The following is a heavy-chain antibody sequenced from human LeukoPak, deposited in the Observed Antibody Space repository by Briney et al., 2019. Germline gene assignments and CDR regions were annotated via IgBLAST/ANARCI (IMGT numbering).Heavy chain of an antibody. CDR2: IDPRDSYS. Sequence: GESLRISCKGFGYSVTNYWITWVRQMPGKGLEWMGRIDPRDSYSNYSPSFQGHVTISVDKSINTVYLHWNSLKASDTAMYYCARLGEEWLVHNWFDPWGQGTLVTVSS. J-gene: IGHJ5*02. V-gene: IGHV5-10-1*01. D-gene: IGHD6-19*01. CDR1: GYSVTNYW. CDR3: ARLGEEWLVHNWFDP.